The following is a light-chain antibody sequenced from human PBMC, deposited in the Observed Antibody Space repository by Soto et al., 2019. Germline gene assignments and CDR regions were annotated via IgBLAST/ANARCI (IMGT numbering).Light chain of an antibody. Sequence: QSVLTQPPSASGTPGQRVTISCSGGSSNIGSNSVNWYQQLPGTAPKLLMYSSNQRPSGVPDRFSGSKSGTSASLAISGLQSEDEADYYCAAWDDSLNGVVFGGGTKVTVL. CDR1: SSNIGSNS. CDR3: AAWDDSLNGVV. CDR2: SSN. J-gene: IGLJ2*01. V-gene: IGLV1-44*01.